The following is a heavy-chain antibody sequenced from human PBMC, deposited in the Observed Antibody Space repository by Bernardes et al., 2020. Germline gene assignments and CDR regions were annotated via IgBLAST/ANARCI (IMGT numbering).Heavy chain of an antibody. Sequence: SETLSLTCAVYGGSFSGYYWSWIRQPPGKGLEWIGEINHSGSTNYNPSLKSRVTISVDTSKNQFSLKLSSVTAADTAVYYCARVICSGGSCPTRRGWFDPWGQGTLVTVSS. V-gene: IGHV4-34*01. CDR3: ARVICSGGSCPTRRGWFDP. D-gene: IGHD2-15*01. J-gene: IGHJ5*02. CDR2: INHSGST. CDR1: GGSFSGYY.